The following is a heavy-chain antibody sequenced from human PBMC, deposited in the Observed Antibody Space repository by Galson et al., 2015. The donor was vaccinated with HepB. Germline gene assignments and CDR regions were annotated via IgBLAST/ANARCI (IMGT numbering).Heavy chain of an antibody. CDR1: GFTFSSYS. CDR3: ARLPRSNPGGV. D-gene: IGHD4-11*01. CDR2: ITSSSRTI. V-gene: IGHV3-48*01. Sequence: SLRLSCAASGFTFSSYSMNWVRQAPGKGLEWVSYITSSSRTIYYADSVEGRFTISRDNAKNSLYLQMNSLRVEDTAVYYCARLPRSNPGGVWGKGTTFTVSS. J-gene: IGHJ6*04.